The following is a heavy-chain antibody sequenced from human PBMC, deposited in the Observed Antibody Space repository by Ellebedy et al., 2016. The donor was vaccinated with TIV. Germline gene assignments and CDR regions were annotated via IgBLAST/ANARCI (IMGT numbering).Heavy chain of an antibody. CDR1: GFTFSSYS. CDR2: ITSTSYI. V-gene: IGHV3-21*01. D-gene: IGHD3-16*01. CDR3: GRDRPGIIYGLDV. Sequence: PGGSLRLSCAASGFTFSSYSMNWVRQAPGKGLEWVSSITSTSYIYYADSVKGRFTISRDNGKNSLYLQLNSLRVEDTAVYYCGRDRPGIIYGLDVWGQGTTVTVSS. J-gene: IGHJ6*02.